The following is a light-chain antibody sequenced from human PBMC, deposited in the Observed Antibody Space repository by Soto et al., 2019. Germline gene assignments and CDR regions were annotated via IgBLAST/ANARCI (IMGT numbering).Light chain of an antibody. J-gene: IGKJ1*01. CDR3: QQSYSTRG. CDR1: QTISTW. Sequence: DIQMTQSPSTLSASVGDRVTITCRASQTISTWLAWYQQKAGKAPKVLIYKASSLQIGVPSRFSGSGSGTEFTLTISSLQPDDSATYYCQQSYSTRGFGQGTKVDIK. V-gene: IGKV1-5*03. CDR2: KAS.